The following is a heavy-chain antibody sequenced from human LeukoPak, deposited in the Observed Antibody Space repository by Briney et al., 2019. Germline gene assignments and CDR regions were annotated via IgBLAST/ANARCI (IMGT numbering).Heavy chain of an antibody. CDR1: GYTFTSYG. CDR2: ISAYNGNT. Sequence: GASVKVSCKASGYTFTSYGISWVRQAPGQGLEWMGWISAYNGNTNYAQKLQGRVTMTTDTSTSTAYMELRSLRSDDTAVYYCARDGTIYYDSSGYQFDYWGQGTLVTVSS. D-gene: IGHD3-22*01. CDR3: ARDGTIYYDSSGYQFDY. V-gene: IGHV1-18*01. J-gene: IGHJ4*02.